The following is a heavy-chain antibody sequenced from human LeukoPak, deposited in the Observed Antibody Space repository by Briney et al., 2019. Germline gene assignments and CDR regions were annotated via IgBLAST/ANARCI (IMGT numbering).Heavy chain of an antibody. J-gene: IGHJ4*02. CDR1: GGSISNYY. CDR2: IYSSGST. D-gene: IGHD2-2*01. Sequence: SETLSLTCTVSGGSISNYYWSWIRQPPGKGLEWIGSIYSSGSTNYSPSLKSRVTILVDTSKNQFSLKLSSVTAPDTAVYYCARGVSVGDHWGQGILVTVSS. CDR3: ARGVSVGDH. V-gene: IGHV4-59*01.